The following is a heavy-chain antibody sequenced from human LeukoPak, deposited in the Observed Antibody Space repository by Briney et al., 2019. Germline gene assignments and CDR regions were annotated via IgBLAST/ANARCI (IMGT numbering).Heavy chain of an antibody. Sequence: GGSLRLSCAASGFIFNSYGMSWVRQAPGKGLEWVSGISRSGFSTDYADSVKGRFTTSRDKSKNTLYLQMNSLRAEDTAVYYCAKDKYSSSSGGFDYWSQGTLVTVSS. J-gene: IGHJ4*02. V-gene: IGHV3-23*01. CDR1: GFIFNSYG. CDR2: ISRSGFST. CDR3: AKDKYSSSSGGFDY. D-gene: IGHD6-6*01.